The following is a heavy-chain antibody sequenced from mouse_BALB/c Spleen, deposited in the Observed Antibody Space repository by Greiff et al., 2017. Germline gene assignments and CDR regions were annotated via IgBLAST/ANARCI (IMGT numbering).Heavy chain of an antibody. CDR1: GFSLTGYG. Sequence: VMLVESGPGLVAPSQSLSITCTVSGFSLTGYGVNWVRQRPGKGLEWLGMIWGDGSTDYNSALKSRLSISKDHSKSQVFLKMNSLQTDDTARYYCASKLGPFAYWGQVTLVTVSA. D-gene: IGHD4-1*01. J-gene: IGHJ3*01. V-gene: IGHV2-6-7*01. CDR3: ASKLGPFAY. CDR2: IWGDGST.